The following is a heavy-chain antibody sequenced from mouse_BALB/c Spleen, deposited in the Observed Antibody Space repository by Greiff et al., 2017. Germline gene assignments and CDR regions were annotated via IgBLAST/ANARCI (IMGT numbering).Heavy chain of an antibody. CDR3: ASPRYGNYVGNWFAY. CDR2: ISSGSSTI. CDR1: GFTFSSFG. V-gene: IGHV5-17*02. Sequence: DVKLVESGGGLVQPGGSRKLSCAASGFTFSSFGMHWVRQAPEKGLEWVAYISSGSSTIYYADTVKGRFTISRDNPKNTLFLQMTSLRSEDTAMYYCASPRYGNYVGNWFAYWGQGTLVTVAA. D-gene: IGHD2-10*02. J-gene: IGHJ3*01.